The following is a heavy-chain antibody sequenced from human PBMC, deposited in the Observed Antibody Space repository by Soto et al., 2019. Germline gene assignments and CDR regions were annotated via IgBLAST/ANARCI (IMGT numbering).Heavy chain of an antibody. CDR3: ARVRVTGICSGGSCYSQWFDP. V-gene: IGHV1-46*03. CDR2: INPSGGST. J-gene: IGHJ5*02. Sequence: GASVKVSCKASGYTFTSYYMHWVRQAPGQGLEWMGIINPSGGSTSYAQKFQGRVTMTRDTSTSTVYMELSSLRSEDTAVYYCARVRVTGICSGGSCYSQWFDPWGQGTLVTVSS. CDR1: GYTFTSYY. D-gene: IGHD2-15*01.